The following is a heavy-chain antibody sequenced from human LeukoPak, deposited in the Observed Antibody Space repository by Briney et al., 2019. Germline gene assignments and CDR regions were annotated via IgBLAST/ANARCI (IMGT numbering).Heavy chain of an antibody. CDR3: AGGIRDGLLSPIDY. CDR2: IKQDGSEK. CDR1: GFTFSSFW. D-gene: IGHD2/OR15-2a*01. Sequence: GGSVRLSCAASGFTFSSFWMRWVRPAPGEGLEWVANIKQDGSEKYCVDSVKRRFTISRDNAKSSLYLQMNSLRAEDTAVYYCAGGIRDGLLSPIDYWGQGTLVTVSS. V-gene: IGHV3-7*03. J-gene: IGHJ4*02.